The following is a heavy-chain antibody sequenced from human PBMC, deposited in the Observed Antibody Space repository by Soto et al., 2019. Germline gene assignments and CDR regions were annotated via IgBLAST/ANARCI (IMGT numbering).Heavy chain of an antibody. Sequence: GSLRLSCAASGFTFSSYAMSWVRQAPGKGPEWVSAISGSGGSTYYADSVKGRFTISRDNSKNTLYLQMNSLRAEDTAVYYCAKDQGSSWYEIDYWGQGTLVTVSS. CDR2: ISGSGGST. D-gene: IGHD6-13*01. J-gene: IGHJ4*02. CDR1: GFTFSSYA. CDR3: AKDQGSSWYEIDY. V-gene: IGHV3-23*01.